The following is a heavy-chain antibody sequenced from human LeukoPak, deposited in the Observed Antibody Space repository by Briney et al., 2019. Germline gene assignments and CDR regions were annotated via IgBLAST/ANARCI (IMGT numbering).Heavy chain of an antibody. CDR1: GYTFTSYD. CDR2: MNANSGNT. D-gene: IGHD6-19*01. V-gene: IGHV1-8*01. J-gene: IGHJ4*02. CDR3: ARGTYSSGWYSTKSYYFDY. Sequence: ASVKVSCKASGYTFTSYDINWVRQATGQGLEWMGWMNANSGNTGYAQKFQGTVTMTRNTSISTAYMELSSLRSEDTAVYYCARGTYSSGWYSTKSYYFDYWGQGTLVTVSS.